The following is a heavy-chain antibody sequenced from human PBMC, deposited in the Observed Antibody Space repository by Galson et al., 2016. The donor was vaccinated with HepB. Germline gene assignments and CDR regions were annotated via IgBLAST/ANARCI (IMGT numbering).Heavy chain of an antibody. Sequence: LRLSCAGSGFTLNYYWLYWVRQAPGKGLVWVSRISSDGSSTSYADFVKGRFTISSDNAKNTLYLQMNSLRAEDTALYYCAALPMVWGQGSLVTVSS. CDR3: AALPMV. D-gene: IGHD2-8*01. J-gene: IGHJ4*02. V-gene: IGHV3-74*01. CDR2: ISSDGSST. CDR1: GFTLNYYW.